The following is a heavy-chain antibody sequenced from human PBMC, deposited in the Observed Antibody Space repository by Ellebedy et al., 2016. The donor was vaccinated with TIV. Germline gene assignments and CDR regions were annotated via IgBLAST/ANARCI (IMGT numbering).Heavy chain of an antibody. V-gene: IGHV4-39*07. D-gene: IGHD3-10*01. Sequence: SETLSLTXTVSGGSISSSSYYWGWIRQPPGKGLEWIGSIYYSGSTYYNPSLKSRVTISVDTSKNQFSLKLSSVTAADTAVYYCARDCGSGSYYNVYYGMDVWGQGTTVTVSS. CDR1: GGSISSSSYY. CDR2: IYYSGST. CDR3: ARDCGSGSYYNVYYGMDV. J-gene: IGHJ6*02.